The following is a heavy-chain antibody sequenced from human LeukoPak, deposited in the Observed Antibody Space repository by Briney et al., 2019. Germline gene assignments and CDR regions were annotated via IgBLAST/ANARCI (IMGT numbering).Heavy chain of an antibody. D-gene: IGHD2-21*02. CDR2: ISTDGSST. CDR1: GFTFSSYW. CDR3: ARERPELVTFDY. J-gene: IGHJ4*02. V-gene: IGHV3-74*01. Sequence: GGSLRLSCAASGFTFSSYWMHWARQTPGKGLLWVSRISTDGSSTTYTDSVKGRFTISRDNAKNTLYLQMNSLIAEDTAVYYCARERPELVTFDYWGQGTLVTVSS.